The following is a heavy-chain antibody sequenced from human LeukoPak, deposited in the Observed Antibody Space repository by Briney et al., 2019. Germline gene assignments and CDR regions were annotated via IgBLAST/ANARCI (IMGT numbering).Heavy chain of an antibody. Sequence: GGSLRLSCAASGFTFSSYGMHWVRQAPGKGLEWVALISYDGSNKYYADSVKGRFTISRDNSKNTLYLQMNSLRAEDTAVYYCAKDRSSGWYVWEFDYWGQGTLVTVSS. V-gene: IGHV3-30*18. J-gene: IGHJ4*02. CDR3: AKDRSSGWYVWEFDY. CDR2: ISYDGSNK. CDR1: GFTFSSYG. D-gene: IGHD6-19*01.